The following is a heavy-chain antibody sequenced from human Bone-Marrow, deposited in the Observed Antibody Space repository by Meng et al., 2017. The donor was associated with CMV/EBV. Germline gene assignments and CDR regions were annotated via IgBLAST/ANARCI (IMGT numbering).Heavy chain of an antibody. V-gene: IGHV4-61*10. CDR3: ARVAPQELGSGVCYFDY. CDR2: IYTSGST. J-gene: IGHJ4*02. D-gene: IGHD7-27*01. Sequence: SETLSLTCTVSGGSVSSGSYYWSWTRQPVGKGLEWIGHIYTSGSTNQNPSLKSRVTISVDTSNNQFSLKLSSVTAADTAVYYCARVAPQELGSGVCYFDYWGQGTLVTVSS. CDR1: GGSVSSGSYY.